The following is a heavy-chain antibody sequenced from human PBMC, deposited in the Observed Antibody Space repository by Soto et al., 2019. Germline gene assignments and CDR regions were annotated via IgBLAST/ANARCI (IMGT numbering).Heavy chain of an antibody. D-gene: IGHD5-12*01. V-gene: IGHV1-18*01. J-gene: IGHJ6*02. CDR2: ISAYNGKT. CDR3: ARGGDVNYYHGMDV. Sequence: QVQLVQSGGEVKKPGASVKLSCTASGYTFTSYGISWVRQAPGQGLEWMGWISAYNGKTNYAQNVQGRVTMTTDTPTRTAYVDLRSLRSDDTAVYYCARGGDVNYYHGMDVWGQGTTVTVSS. CDR1: GYTFTSYG.